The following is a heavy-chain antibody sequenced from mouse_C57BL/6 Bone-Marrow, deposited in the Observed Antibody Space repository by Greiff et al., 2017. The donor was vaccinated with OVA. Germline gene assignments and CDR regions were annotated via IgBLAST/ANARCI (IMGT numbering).Heavy chain of an antibody. D-gene: IGHD1-1*01. CDR2: INPNNGGT. Sequence: EVQLVESGPELVKPGASVKMSCKASGYTFTDYNMHWVKQSHGKSLEWIGYINPNNGGTSYNQKFKGKATLTVNKSSSTAYMELRSLTSEDSAVYYCARHGSSSAWFAYWGQGTLVTVSA. CDR3: ARHGSSSAWFAY. J-gene: IGHJ3*01. CDR1: GYTFTDYN. V-gene: IGHV1-22*01.